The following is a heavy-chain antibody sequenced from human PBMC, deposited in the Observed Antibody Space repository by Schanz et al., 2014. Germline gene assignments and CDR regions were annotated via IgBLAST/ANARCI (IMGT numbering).Heavy chain of an antibody. V-gene: IGHV3-23*04. D-gene: IGHD3-10*01. J-gene: IGHJ4*02. CDR1: GFTLSNYA. CDR2: LSEGGGGT. Sequence: EVQLVESGGGLVKPGGSLRLSCAASGFTLSNYAMSWVRQAPGKGLEWVSALSEGGGGTHYADSVKGRFTISRDNSKNTLYLQMNSLRPEDTAVYYCAKYRGYYRVSGSYRELEYWGQGTLVTVSS. CDR3: AKYRGYYRVSGSYRELEY.